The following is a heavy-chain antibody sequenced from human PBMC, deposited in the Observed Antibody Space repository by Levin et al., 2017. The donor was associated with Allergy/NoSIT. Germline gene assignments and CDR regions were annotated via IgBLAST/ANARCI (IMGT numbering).Heavy chain of an antibody. CDR2: INPDNGGA. CDR3: ARIKSTSWATYYYYGMDV. Sequence: GVRQAPGQGLEWMGWINPDNGGANYAQRFQGRVTTTRDTSVSAAYMELSRLTSDDTAVYYCARIKSTSWATYYYYGMDVWGQGTTVTVSS. D-gene: IGHD6-13*01. J-gene: IGHJ6*02. V-gene: IGHV1-2*02.